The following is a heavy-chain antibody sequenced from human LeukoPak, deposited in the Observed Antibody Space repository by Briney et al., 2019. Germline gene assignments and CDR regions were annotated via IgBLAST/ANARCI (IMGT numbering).Heavy chain of an antibody. CDR2: VNYSGSI. D-gene: IGHD3-9*01. Sequence: SETLSLTCAVYHGSVSGYYWSWVRQPPGKGLEGIGEVNYSGSINYNPSLKARLTITLDSPKNHLSLQLISVTAADTAVYYWARGPFFDWNVEGDMDVWGKGTTVTVSS. J-gene: IGHJ6*03. CDR1: HGSVSGYY. V-gene: IGHV4-34*01. CDR3: ARGPFFDWNVEGDMDV.